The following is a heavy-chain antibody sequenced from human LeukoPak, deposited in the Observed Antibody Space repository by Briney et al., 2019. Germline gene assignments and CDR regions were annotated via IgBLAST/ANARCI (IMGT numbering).Heavy chain of an antibody. Sequence: GASVKVSCKASGYTFTGYYMHWVRQAPGQGLEWMGWINPNSGGTNYAQKFQGRVTMTRDTSISTAYMELSRLRSDDTAVYYCARGVGTTVTTSGNWFDPWGQGTLVTVSS. CDR3: ARGVGTTVTTSGNWFDP. D-gene: IGHD4-17*01. CDR2: INPNSGGT. CDR1: GYTFTGYY. V-gene: IGHV1-2*02. J-gene: IGHJ5*02.